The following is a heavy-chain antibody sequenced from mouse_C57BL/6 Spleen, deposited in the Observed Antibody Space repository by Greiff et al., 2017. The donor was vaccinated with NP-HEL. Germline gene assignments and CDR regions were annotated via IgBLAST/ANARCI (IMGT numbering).Heavy chain of an antibody. D-gene: IGHD2-5*01. V-gene: IGHV1-9*01. Sequence: VQLQQSGAELMKPGASVKLSCKATGYTFTGYWIEWVKQRPGHGLEWIGEILPGSGSTNYNEKFKGKATFTADTCSNPAYMQLSSLTTEDSAIYYCARGGALYSNYPYAMDYWGQGTSVTVSS. J-gene: IGHJ4*01. CDR2: ILPGSGST. CDR3: ARGGALYSNYPYAMDY. CDR1: GYTFTGYW.